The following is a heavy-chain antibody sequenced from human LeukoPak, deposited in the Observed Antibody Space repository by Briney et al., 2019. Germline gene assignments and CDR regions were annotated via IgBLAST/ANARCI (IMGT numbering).Heavy chain of an antibody. CDR1: GGTFSSYA. CDR3: ARDIDYYGSGSYSYDAFDI. J-gene: IGHJ3*02. CDR2: IIPIFGTA. D-gene: IGHD3-10*01. Sequence: SVKVSCRASGGTFSSYAISWVRQAPGQGLEWMGGIIPIFGTANYAQKFQGRVTITADKSTSTAYMELSSLRSEDTAVYYCARDIDYYGSGSYSYDAFDIWGQGTMVTVSS. V-gene: IGHV1-69*06.